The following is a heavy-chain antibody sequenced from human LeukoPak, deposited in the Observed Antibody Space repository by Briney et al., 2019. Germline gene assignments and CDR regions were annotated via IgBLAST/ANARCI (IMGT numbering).Heavy chain of an antibody. CDR1: GYTFTSYY. J-gene: IGHJ4*02. D-gene: IGHD2-2*01. V-gene: IGHV1-46*01. CDR2: INPSGGST. Sequence: ASVKVSCKASGYTFTSYYMHWVRQAPGQGLEWMGIINPSGGSTSYAQKFQGRVTMTRDTSTSTVYMELSSLRSEDTAVYYCATDPHSYCSSTSCQFDYWGQGTLVTVSS. CDR3: ATDPHSYCSSTSCQFDY.